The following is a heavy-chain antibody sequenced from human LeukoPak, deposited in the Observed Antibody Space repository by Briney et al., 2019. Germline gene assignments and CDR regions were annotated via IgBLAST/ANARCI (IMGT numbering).Heavy chain of an antibody. J-gene: IGHJ4*02. Sequence: SVKVSCKASGGTFSSYAISWVRQAPGQGLEWMGGIIPIFGTANYAQKFQGRVTITTDESTSAAYMELSSLRSEDTAVYYCARDRPHYYDSSGYDPPFDYWGQGTLVTVSS. CDR1: GGTFSSYA. D-gene: IGHD3-22*01. V-gene: IGHV1-69*05. CDR3: ARDRPHYYDSSGYDPPFDY. CDR2: IIPIFGTA.